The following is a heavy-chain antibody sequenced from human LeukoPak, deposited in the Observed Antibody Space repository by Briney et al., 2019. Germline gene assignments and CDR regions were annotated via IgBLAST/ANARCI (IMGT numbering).Heavy chain of an antibody. CDR1: GFTFSSYW. J-gene: IGHJ4*02. CDR2: IKQDGSEK. V-gene: IGHV3-7*04. Sequence: GGSLRLSCEASGFTFSSYWMSWVRQAPGKGLEWVANIKQDGSEKYYVDSVKGRFTISRDNAKNSLYLQMNSLRAEDTAVYYCARDYCSGGSCYSFDYWGQGTLVTVSS. CDR3: ARDYCSGGSCYSFDY. D-gene: IGHD2-15*01.